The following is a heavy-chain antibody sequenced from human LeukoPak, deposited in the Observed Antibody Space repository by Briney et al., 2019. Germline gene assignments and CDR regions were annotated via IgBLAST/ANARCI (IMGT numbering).Heavy chain of an antibody. D-gene: IGHD3-3*01. V-gene: IGHV1-24*01. Sequence: ASVKVSCKVSGYTLTELSMHWVRQAPGKGLEWMGGFDPEDGETIYAQKFQGRVTMTEDTSTDTAYMELSSLRSEDTAVYYCATDPRVKFWSGRGGFDYWGQGTLVTVSS. CDR3: ATDPRVKFWSGRGGFDY. J-gene: IGHJ4*02. CDR1: GYTLTELS. CDR2: FDPEDGET.